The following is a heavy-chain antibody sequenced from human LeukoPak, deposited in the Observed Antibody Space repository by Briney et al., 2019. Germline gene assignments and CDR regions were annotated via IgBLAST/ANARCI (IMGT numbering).Heavy chain of an antibody. CDR3: AKEWRVWYDSSGFLDY. CDR2: ISWNSGSI. D-gene: IGHD3-22*01. CDR1: GFTFDDYA. V-gene: IGHV3-9*01. J-gene: IGHJ4*02. Sequence: GGSLRLSCAASGFTFDDYAMHWVRQAPGKGLEWVSGISWNSGSIGYADSVKGRFTISRDNAKNSLYLQMNSLRAEDTALYYCAKEWRVWYDSSGFLDYWGQGTLVTVSS.